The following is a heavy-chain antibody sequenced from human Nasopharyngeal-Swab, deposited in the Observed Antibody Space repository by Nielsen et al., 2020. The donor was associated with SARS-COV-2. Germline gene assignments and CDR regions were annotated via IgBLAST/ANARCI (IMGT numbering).Heavy chain of an antibody. Sequence: GESLKISCAASGFSFNNHGMHWVRQAPGKGLGWVAVIWSDGKTTKYADSVKGRLTISRDKSRNTLYLQMNNLRVEDTAIYYCAREGPYSGTNVFDIWGQGTMVTVSS. CDR1: GFSFNNHG. CDR3: AREGPYSGTNVFDI. J-gene: IGHJ3*02. V-gene: IGHV3-33*01. D-gene: IGHD5-12*01. CDR2: IWSDGKTT.